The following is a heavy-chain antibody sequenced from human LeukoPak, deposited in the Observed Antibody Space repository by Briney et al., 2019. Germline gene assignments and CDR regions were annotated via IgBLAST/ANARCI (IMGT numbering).Heavy chain of an antibody. CDR2: INTDGSST. V-gene: IGHV3-74*03. Sequence: GGSLRLSCAASGFTFSSYWMYWVRQAPGKGLVCVSRINTDGSSTAYADSVTGRFTISRDDAKNTLYLQMNSLRTEDTAVYYCTISASGKGYFDNWGQGTLVTVSS. D-gene: IGHD3-10*01. CDR3: TISASGKGYFDN. CDR1: GFTFSSYW. J-gene: IGHJ4*02.